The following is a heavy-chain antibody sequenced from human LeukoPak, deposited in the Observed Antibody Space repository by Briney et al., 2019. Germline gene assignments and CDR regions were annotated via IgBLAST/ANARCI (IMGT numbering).Heavy chain of an antibody. D-gene: IGHD3-10*01. J-gene: IGHJ5*02. Sequence: GESLKISCKGSGYSFTSYWIGWVRQMPGKGLEWMGIIYPGDSDTRYSPSFQGQVTIPADKSISTAYLQWSSLKASDTAMYYCARAWGSGSYYLPARFDPWGQGTLVTVSS. CDR2: IYPGDSDT. CDR1: GYSFTSYW. V-gene: IGHV5-51*01. CDR3: ARAWGSGSYYLPARFDP.